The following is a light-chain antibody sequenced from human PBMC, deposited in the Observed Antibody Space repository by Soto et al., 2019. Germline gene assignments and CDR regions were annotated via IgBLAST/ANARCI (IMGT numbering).Light chain of an antibody. J-gene: IGLJ2*01. CDR1: SSNIGSNY. CDR2: RNN. CDR3: AAWDDSLSGVV. Sequence: QSVLTQPHSSSGTPGQRVTISCSGRSSNIGSNYVYWYQQLPGTAPKLLIYRNNQRPSGVPDRFSGSKSGTSASLAISGLRSEDEADYYCAAWDDSLSGVVFGGGTKVNVL. V-gene: IGLV1-47*01.